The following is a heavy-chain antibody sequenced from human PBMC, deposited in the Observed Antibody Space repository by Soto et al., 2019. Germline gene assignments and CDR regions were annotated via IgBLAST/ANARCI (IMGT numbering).Heavy chain of an antibody. J-gene: IGHJ6*02. V-gene: IGHV3-30-3*01. CDR1: GFTFSSYA. Sequence: QAQLVESGGGVVQPGRSLRLSCAASGFTFSSYAMHWVRQAPGKGLEWVAVKSYDGSNKYYADSVKGRFTISRDNSKNTLYLQMNSLRAEDTAVYYCARETYYDFWSGPYYGMDVWGQGTTVTVSS. CDR3: ARETYYDFWSGPYYGMDV. D-gene: IGHD3-3*01. CDR2: KSYDGSNK.